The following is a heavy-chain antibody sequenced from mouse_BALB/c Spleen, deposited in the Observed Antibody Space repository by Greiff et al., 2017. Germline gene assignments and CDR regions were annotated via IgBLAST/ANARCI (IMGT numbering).Heavy chain of an antibody. CDR1: GYTFSSYW. D-gene: IGHD2-14*01. J-gene: IGHJ2*01. Sequence: QVQLQQSGAELMKPGASVKISCKATGYTFSSYWIEWVKQRPGHGLEWIGEILPGSGSTNYNEKFKGKSTFTADTSSNTAYMQLSSLTSEDSAVYYCARSYRYPPFDDWGEGTTLTVSS. CDR3: ARSYRYPPFDD. V-gene: IGHV1-9*01. CDR2: ILPGSGST.